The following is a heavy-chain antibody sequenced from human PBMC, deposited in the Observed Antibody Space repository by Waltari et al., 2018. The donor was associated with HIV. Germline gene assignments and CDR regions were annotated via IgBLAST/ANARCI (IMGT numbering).Heavy chain of an antibody. V-gene: IGHV4-31*03. CDR2: IYYSGST. CDR3: ARDRDSSGYYAYFDY. CDR1: GGSISSGGYY. Sequence: QVQLQESGPGLVKPSQTLSLTCTVSGGSISSGGYYWSWIRPHPGKGLEWIGYIYYSGSTYYNPSLKSRVTISVDTSKNQFSLKLSSVTAADTAVYYCARDRDSSGYYAYFDYWGQGTLVTVSS. D-gene: IGHD3-22*01. J-gene: IGHJ4*02.